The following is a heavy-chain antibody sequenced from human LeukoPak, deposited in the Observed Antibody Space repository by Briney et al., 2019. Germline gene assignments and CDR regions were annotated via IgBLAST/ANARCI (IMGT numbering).Heavy chain of an antibody. J-gene: IGHJ6*03. CDR1: GFTFSDYY. V-gene: IGHV3-11*01. CDR2: ISSSGSTI. Sequence: GSLRLSCAASGFTFSDYYMSWIRQAPGKGLEWVSYISSSGSTIYYADSVKGRFTISRDNAKNSLYLQMNSLRAEDTAVYYCARVKRPYYYDSSGYYPYYYYYYMDVWGKGTTVTISS. D-gene: IGHD3-22*01. CDR3: ARVKRPYYYDSSGYYPYYYYYYMDV.